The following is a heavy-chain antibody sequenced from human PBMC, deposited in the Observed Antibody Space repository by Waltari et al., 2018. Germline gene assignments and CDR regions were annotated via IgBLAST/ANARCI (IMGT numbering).Heavy chain of an antibody. V-gene: IGHV4-61*02. CDR3: AREDFSGSYSLDY. Sequence: QVQLQESGPGLVKPSQTLSLTCTVSGGSISSGSYYWSWLRQPAGKGLEWIGRIYTSGSTNYNPSLKSRVTISVDTSKNQFSLKLSSVTAADTAVYYCAREDFSGSYSLDYWGQGTLVTVSS. CDR2: IYTSGST. D-gene: IGHD1-26*01. CDR1: GGSISSGSYY. J-gene: IGHJ4*02.